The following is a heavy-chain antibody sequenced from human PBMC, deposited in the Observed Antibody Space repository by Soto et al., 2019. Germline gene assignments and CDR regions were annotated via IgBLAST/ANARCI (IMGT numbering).Heavy chain of an antibody. CDR3: ARETSTIIVEQ. D-gene: IGHD3-22*01. V-gene: IGHV1-69*02. CDR1: GGTFSSYT. Sequence: QVQLVQSGAEVKKPGSSVKVSCKASGGTFSSYTISWVRQAPGQGLEWMGRIIPILGIANYAQKFQGRVTITADKSTSTAYMELSSVRSEETAVYYCARETSTIIVEQWGQGTLVTVSS. CDR2: IIPILGIA. J-gene: IGHJ4*02.